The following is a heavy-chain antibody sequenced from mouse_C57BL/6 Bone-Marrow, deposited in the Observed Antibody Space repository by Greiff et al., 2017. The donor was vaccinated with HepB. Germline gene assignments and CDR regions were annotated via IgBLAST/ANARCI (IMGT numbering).Heavy chain of an antibody. J-gene: IGHJ2*01. Sequence: DVKLQESGAELVRPGASVKLSCTASGFNIKDDYMHWVKQRPEQGLEWIGWIDPENGDTEYASKFQGKATITADTSSNTAYLQLSSLTSEDTAVYYCTTLYYGSSYTFDYWGQGTTLTVSS. CDR3: TTLYYGSSYTFDY. D-gene: IGHD1-1*01. V-gene: IGHV14-4*01. CDR1: GFNIKDDY. CDR2: IDPENGDT.